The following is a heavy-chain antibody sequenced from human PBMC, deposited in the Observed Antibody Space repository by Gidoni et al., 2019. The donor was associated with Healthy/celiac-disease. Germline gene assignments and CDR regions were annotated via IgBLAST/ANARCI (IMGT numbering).Heavy chain of an antibody. D-gene: IGHD6-19*01. CDR2: IYYSGST. Sequence: QLQLHESCPGLLKPSETLSLTCPVSGGSISSRSYYWGWLRQPPGKGLEWIGRIYYSGSTYYNPSLKSRVTISVDTSKNQFSLKLSSVTAADTAVYYCARQEAVAGTGYYFDYWGQGTLVTVSS. V-gene: IGHV4-39*01. CDR3: ARQEAVAGTGYYFDY. J-gene: IGHJ4*02. CDR1: GGSISSRSYY.